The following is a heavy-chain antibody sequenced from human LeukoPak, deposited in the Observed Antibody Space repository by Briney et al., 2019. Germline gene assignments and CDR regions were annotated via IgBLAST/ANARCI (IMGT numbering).Heavy chain of an antibody. Sequence: SQTLSLTCTVSGGSISSSNNYWNWLRQPAGKGLEWIGGICTRGSTNYNPSLQSRVNISIDTSKNQFSLKLSSVTAADTAVYYCARQSRFTGLRADWFDPWGQGTLVTVSS. CDR1: GGSISSSNNY. V-gene: IGHV4-61*02. CDR2: ICTRGST. J-gene: IGHJ5*02. D-gene: IGHD3-16*01. CDR3: ARQSRFTGLRADWFDP.